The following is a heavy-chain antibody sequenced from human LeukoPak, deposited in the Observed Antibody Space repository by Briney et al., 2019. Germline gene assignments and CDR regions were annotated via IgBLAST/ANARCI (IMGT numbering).Heavy chain of an antibody. J-gene: IGHJ4*02. CDR1: GYSISSGYY. CDR3: AKNGGGEGGY. D-gene: IGHD3-10*01. V-gene: IGHV4-38-2*02. Sequence: SETLSLTCTVSGYSISSGYYWGWIRQPPGKGLEWIGSIYHSGSTYYNPSLKSRVTISVDTSKNQFSLKLSSVTAADTAVYYCAKNGGGEGGYWGQGTL. CDR2: IYHSGST.